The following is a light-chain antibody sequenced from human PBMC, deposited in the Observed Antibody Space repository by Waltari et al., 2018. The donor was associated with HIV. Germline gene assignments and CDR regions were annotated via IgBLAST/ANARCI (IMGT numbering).Light chain of an antibody. J-gene: IGLJ3*02. CDR1: RANIGSNP. CDR2: SNN. V-gene: IGLV1-44*01. Sequence: QSVLTQPPSASGTPGQRVPIPCSGSRANIGSNPVSWYQPLPGTAPKLVIYSNNQRPSGVPDRFSGSKSGTSASLAISGLQSEYEADYDCAAWDDSLNGWVFGGGTKLTVV. CDR3: AAWDDSLNGWV.